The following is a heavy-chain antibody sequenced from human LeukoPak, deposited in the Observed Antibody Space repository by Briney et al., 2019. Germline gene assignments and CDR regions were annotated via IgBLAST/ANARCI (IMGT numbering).Heavy chain of an antibody. J-gene: IGHJ4*02. V-gene: IGHV3-33*06. CDR3: AKSLGGLVKYYFDY. CDR1: GFTFKNYG. D-gene: IGHD3-16*01. Sequence: GGSLRLSCAASGFTFKNYGMHWVRQAPGKGLEWVAVIWYDGNNKYYADSVKGRFTISRDNSKNTLYLQMNSLRAEDTAVYYCAKSLGGLVKYYFDYWGQGTLVTVSS. CDR2: IWYDGNNK.